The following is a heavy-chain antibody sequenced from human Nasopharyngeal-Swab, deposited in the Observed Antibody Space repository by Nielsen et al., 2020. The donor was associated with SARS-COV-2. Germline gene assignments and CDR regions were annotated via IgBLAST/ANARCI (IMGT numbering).Heavy chain of an antibody. V-gene: IGHV3-9*01. D-gene: IGHD2-8*01. CDR1: GFTFDDYA. Sequence: SLRLSCAASGFTFDDYAMHWVRQAPGKGLEWVSGISWNSGSIGYADSVKGRFTISRDNAKNSLYLQMNSLRAEDTALYYCAKGDIVLMVYPASAFYIWGQGTMVTVSS. J-gene: IGHJ3*02. CDR3: AKGDIVLMVYPASAFYI. CDR2: ISWNSGSI.